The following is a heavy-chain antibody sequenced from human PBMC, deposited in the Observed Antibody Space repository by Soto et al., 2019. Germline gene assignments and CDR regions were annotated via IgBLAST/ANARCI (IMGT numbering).Heavy chain of an antibody. J-gene: IGHJ4*02. Sequence: QVQLQESGPGQVKPSQTLSLTCTVSGGSINSGDYYWSWIRQPPGKGLEWIGYIYYSGSTYYNPPLRSRVTISIDTSKNPFFLNLSSVTAADTAVYFCARIGLTTALLWGQGTLVTVSS. CDR1: GGSINSGDYY. V-gene: IGHV4-30-4*01. CDR3: ARIGLTTALL. D-gene: IGHD4-17*01. CDR2: IYYSGST.